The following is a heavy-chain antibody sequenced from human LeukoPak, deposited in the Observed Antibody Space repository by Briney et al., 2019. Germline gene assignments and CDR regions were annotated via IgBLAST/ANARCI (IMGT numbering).Heavy chain of an antibody. Sequence: GGSLRLSCVVSGFSFSNYWMSWVRQAPGKGLEWVGNIKEDGSQKNYVGSVKGRFTISRDNAKNSLYLEMNSLRAEDTAVYYCVRDESLVPTFRFDYWGQGTLVTVSS. CDR1: GFSFSNYW. V-gene: IGHV3-7*01. J-gene: IGHJ4*02. D-gene: IGHD2-8*02. CDR3: VRDESLVPTFRFDY. CDR2: IKEDGSQK.